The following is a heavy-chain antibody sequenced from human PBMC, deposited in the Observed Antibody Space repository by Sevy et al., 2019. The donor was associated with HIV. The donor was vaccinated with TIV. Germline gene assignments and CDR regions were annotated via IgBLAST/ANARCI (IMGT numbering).Heavy chain of an antibody. CDR3: ARGSSDLEGDY. J-gene: IGHJ4*02. CDR1: GFTFTSYS. CDR2: ISRSRVYI. V-gene: IGHV3-21*01. D-gene: IGHD3-22*01. Sequence: GGSLGLSCAASGFTFTSYSMNWVRQAPGKGLEWVSSISRSRVYIYYADSVKGRFTISRDNTKNSLFLQMNSLRAEDTAVYYCARGSSDLEGDYWGQGTLVTVSS.